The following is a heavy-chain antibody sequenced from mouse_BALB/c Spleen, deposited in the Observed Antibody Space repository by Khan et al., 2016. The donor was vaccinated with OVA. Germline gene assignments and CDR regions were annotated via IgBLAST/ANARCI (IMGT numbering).Heavy chain of an antibody. D-gene: IGHD2-2*01. CDR2: ISTGGHYT. J-gene: IGHJ4*01. V-gene: IGHV5-9-3*01. Sequence: EVKLVESGGGLVKTGGSLKLSCSASGFTFSTYAMSWVRQTPEKRLECVATISTGGHYTFYPDSVKGRFTISRDNAKNTLYLQMSSLRSEDTAMYYCARSLVDYHALDYWGQGTSVTVSS. CDR1: GFTFSTYA. CDR3: ARSLVDYHALDY.